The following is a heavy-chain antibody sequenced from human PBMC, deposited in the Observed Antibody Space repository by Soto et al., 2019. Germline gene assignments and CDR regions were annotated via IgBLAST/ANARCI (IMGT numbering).Heavy chain of an antibody. Sequence: SETLSLTCTVSGGSISSSIYYWGWIRQPPGKGLEWIGSIYYSGSTYYNPSLKSRVTISVDTSKNQFSLKLSSVTAADTAVYYCARRSGWFDPWGQGTLVTVSS. J-gene: IGHJ5*02. V-gene: IGHV4-39*01. D-gene: IGHD7-27*01. CDR3: ARRSGWFDP. CDR1: GGSISSSIYY. CDR2: IYYSGST.